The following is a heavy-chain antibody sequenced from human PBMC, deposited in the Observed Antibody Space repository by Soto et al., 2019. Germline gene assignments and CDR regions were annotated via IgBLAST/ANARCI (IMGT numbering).Heavy chain of an antibody. CDR1: GGSISSDY. J-gene: IGHJ5*02. CDR3: ARDRHEYYDFWSGYWFDP. V-gene: IGHV4-59*01. D-gene: IGHD3-3*01. CDR2: IYYSGST. Sequence: PSETLSLTCTGSGGSISSDYWSWIRQPPGKGLEWIGYIYYSGSTNYNPSLKSRGTISVDTSKNQFSLKLSSVTAADTAVYYCARDRHEYYDFWSGYWFDPWGQGTLVTVS.